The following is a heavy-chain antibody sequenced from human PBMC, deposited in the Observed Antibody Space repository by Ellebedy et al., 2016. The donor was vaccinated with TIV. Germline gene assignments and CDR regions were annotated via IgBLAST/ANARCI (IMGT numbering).Heavy chain of an antibody. V-gene: IGHV4-61*01. J-gene: IGHJ4*02. CDR2: IFYSGST. CDR1: GGSVSSGTYF. Sequence: MPSETLSLTCTVSGGSVSSGTYFWSWIRQPPGKGLEWIGYIFYSGSTNYNPSLKSRVTISADTSKNQFSLKLTSVTAADTAVYYCARDLGFGSGIDYWGPGTLVTVSS. D-gene: IGHD6-19*01. CDR3: ARDLGFGSGIDY.